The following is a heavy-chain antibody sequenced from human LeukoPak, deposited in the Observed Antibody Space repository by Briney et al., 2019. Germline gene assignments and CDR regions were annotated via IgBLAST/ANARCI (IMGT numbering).Heavy chain of an antibody. CDR1: GFTFSTYW. Sequence: GGSLRLSCAASGFTFSTYWMSWVRQAPGKGLEWVANINEDGSARYYLDSVRGRFTVSRDNAKNSLYLQMNSLRAEDTAVYYCARGQTYYGDTAGYWGQGTLVTVSS. D-gene: IGHD4-17*01. J-gene: IGHJ4*02. CDR3: ARGQTYYGDTAGY. CDR2: INEDGSAR. V-gene: IGHV3-7*01.